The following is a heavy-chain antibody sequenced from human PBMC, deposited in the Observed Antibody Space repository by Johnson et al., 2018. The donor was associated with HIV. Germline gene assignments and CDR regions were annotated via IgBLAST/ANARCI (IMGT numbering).Heavy chain of an antibody. D-gene: IGHD1-26*01. CDR2: ISQDGSET. J-gene: IGHJ3*02. Sequence: VQLVESGGGVVRPGGSLRLSCAASGFTFSSYGINWVRQAPGQGLEWVALISQDGSETYYADSVKGRFTISRDNAKNSLYLQMNSLRAEDTAVYYCARSGLLNVPYAVGIWGQGTMVTVSS. CDR3: ARSGLLNVPYAVGI. CDR1: GFTFSSYG. V-gene: IGHV3-7*05.